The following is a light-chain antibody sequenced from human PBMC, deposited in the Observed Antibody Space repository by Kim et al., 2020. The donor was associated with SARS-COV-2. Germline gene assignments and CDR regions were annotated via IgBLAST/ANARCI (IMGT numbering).Light chain of an antibody. Sequence: FSVGERATLSCRASQSVSTYLNWYQQKLGQAPRLLIYDSSNRSTGIPTRFSGSGSGTDFTLTITSLEPEDFAIYYCQQRYNWPITFGQGTRLEIK. V-gene: IGKV3-11*01. CDR2: DSS. CDR3: QQRYNWPIT. CDR1: QSVSTY. J-gene: IGKJ5*01.